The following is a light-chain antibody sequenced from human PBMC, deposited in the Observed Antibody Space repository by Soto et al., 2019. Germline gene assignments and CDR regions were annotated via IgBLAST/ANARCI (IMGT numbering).Light chain of an antibody. V-gene: IGKV3-11*01. Sequence: VLTQSPATLSLSPGEGATFXCRASQNWINVFGWYQQTTGQAPRLLIYDASNRDTGITARFSGSGSGTDFIITISSLESEDFAIYHCQQRSNWPTFGQGTRLEIK. J-gene: IGKJ5*01. CDR2: DAS. CDR1: QNWINV. CDR3: QQRSNWPT.